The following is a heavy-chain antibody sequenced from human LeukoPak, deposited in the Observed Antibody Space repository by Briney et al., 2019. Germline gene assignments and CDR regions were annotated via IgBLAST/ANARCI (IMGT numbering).Heavy chain of an antibody. J-gene: IGHJ4*02. V-gene: IGHV3-23*01. CDR3: AKLITGPTPMLFDHFDY. D-gene: IGHD3-10*02. Sequence: PGGSLRLSCAASGFTFSSYAMTWVRQAPGKGLEWVSGISGSGGSTYYADSVKGRFTISRDNSKNTLYLQMNSLRAEDTAVYYCAKLITGPTPMLFDHFDYWGQGTLVTVSS. CDR1: GFTFSSYA. CDR2: ISGSGGST.